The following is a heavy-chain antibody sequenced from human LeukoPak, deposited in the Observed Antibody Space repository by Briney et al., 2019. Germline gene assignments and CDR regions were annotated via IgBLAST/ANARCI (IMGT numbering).Heavy chain of an antibody. CDR3: ARDATTELGTVYMDV. CDR1: GFTFSTYE. Sequence: GRSLRLSCAASGFTFSTYEINWVRQAPGMGLEWLSHISTSGSSIHYADSVKGRFTISRDNAKNSLYLQMNSLRVEDTAVYYCARDATTELGTVYMDVWGKGITVTISS. D-gene: IGHD4-17*01. V-gene: IGHV3-48*03. CDR2: ISTSGSSI. J-gene: IGHJ6*03.